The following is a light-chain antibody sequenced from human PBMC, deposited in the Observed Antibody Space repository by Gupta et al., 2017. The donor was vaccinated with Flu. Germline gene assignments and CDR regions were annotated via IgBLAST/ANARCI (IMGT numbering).Light chain of an antibody. CDR1: QTVASY. V-gene: IGKV3-11*01. Sequence: EIMLTQSPATLSLSPGERATLSCRASQTVASYLAWYQQKPGQAPRLLISDASNRATAIPARFSGSGYGTDFTLTISSLQPEDFALYYCQQRISWPITFGQGTQLEIK. J-gene: IGKJ5*01. CDR2: DAS. CDR3: QQRISWPIT.